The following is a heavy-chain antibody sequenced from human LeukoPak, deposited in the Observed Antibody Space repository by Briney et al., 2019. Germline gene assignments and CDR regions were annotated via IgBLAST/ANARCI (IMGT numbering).Heavy chain of an antibody. J-gene: IGHJ3*02. V-gene: IGHV5-51*01. CDR2: IYPGESDT. CDR3: ARVRPQDGFDI. CDR1: GYSFTSYW. Sequence: GESLKISFKGSGYSFTSYWIGWVRRMPGKGLEWMGIIYPGESDTRYSPSFQGRVTISADNSISTAYLQWSSLKASDTAMYYCARVRPQDGFDIWGQGTMVTVSS.